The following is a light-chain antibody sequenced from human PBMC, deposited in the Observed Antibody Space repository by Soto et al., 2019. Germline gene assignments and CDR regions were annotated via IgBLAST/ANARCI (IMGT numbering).Light chain of an antibody. CDR1: QSISSW. Sequence: DIQMTQSPSTLSASVGDRVTITCRASQSISSWLAWYQQRPGKAPQLLIYKASNLESGVPSRFSGSGSGTEFTLTISSLQPDDFATYYCQHSNGYPYTFGQGTKVEI. CDR2: KAS. V-gene: IGKV1-5*03. CDR3: QHSNGYPYT. J-gene: IGKJ2*01.